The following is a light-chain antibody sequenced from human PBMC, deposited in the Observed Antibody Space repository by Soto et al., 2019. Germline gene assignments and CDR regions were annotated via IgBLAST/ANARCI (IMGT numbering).Light chain of an antibody. CDR1: SSDVGIYSL. J-gene: IGLJ3*02. CDR3: CSYAGSNTWV. CDR2: DVS. Sequence: QSALTQPASVSESPGQSITLSCTGTSSDVGIYSLVSWYQQHPGKVPKLMIFDVSKRPSGVSDRFSGSKSGTTASLTISGLRAEDEADYYCCSYAGSNTWVFGGGTKVTVL. V-gene: IGLV2-23*02.